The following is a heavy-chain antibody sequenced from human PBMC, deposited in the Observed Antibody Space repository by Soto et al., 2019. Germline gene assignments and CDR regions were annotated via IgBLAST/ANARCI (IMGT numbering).Heavy chain of an antibody. CDR1: GFTFDDYA. V-gene: IGHV3-9*01. CDR3: AKGYGSGSPTPT. CDR2: ISWNSGSI. D-gene: IGHD3-10*01. J-gene: IGHJ5*02. Sequence: EVQLVESGGGLVQPGRSLRLSCAASGFTFDDYAMHWVRQAPGKGLEWVSGISWNSGSIGYADSVKGRFTISRDNAKNSLYLQMNSLRAEDTALYYCAKGYGSGSPTPTWGQGTLVTVSS.